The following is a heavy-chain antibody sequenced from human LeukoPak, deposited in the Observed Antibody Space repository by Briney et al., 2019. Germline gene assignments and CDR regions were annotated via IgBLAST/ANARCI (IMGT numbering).Heavy chain of an antibody. CDR2: ISGSGGST. CDR1: GFTFSSYA. Sequence: PGGSLRLSCAASGFTFSSYAMSWVRQAPGKGLEWVSAISGSGGSTYYADSVKGRFTISRDNSKNTLYLQMNSLRAEDTAVYYCAKKGGYDSSGYLPLEYWGQGTLVTVSS. D-gene: IGHD3-22*01. J-gene: IGHJ4*02. V-gene: IGHV3-23*01. CDR3: AKKGGYDSSGYLPLEY.